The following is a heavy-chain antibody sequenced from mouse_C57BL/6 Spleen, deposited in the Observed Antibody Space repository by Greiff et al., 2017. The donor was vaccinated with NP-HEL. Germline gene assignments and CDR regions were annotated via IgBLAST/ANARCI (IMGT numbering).Heavy chain of an antibody. J-gene: IGHJ3*01. Sequence: DVKLQESGAELVKPGASVKLSCTASGFNIKDYYMHWVKQRTEQGLEWIGRIDPEDGETKYAPKFQGKATITADTSSNTAYLQLSSLTSEDAAVYYCARYGSSPAWFAYWGQGTLVTVSA. CDR3: ARYGSSPAWFAY. D-gene: IGHD1-1*01. CDR2: IDPEDGET. V-gene: IGHV14-2*01. CDR1: GFNIKDYY.